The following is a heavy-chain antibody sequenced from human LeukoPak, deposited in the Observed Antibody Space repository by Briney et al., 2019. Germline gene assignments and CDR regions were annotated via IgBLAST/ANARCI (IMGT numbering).Heavy chain of an antibody. V-gene: IGHV3-23*01. D-gene: IGHD2-15*01. CDR3: AKGSGGSCFSPLDY. CDR2: VCGSGGST. J-gene: IGHJ4*02. Sequence: PGGSLRLSCAASGFTFSGYAMSRVRQAPGKGLEWVSAVCGSGGSTYYADSVKGRFTISRDNSKNMLYLQMNSLRAEDTAVYYCAKGSGGSCFSPLDYWGRRTLVTVSS. CDR1: GFTFSGYA.